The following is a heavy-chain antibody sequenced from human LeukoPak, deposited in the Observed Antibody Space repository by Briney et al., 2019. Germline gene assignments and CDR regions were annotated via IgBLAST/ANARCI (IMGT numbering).Heavy chain of an antibody. CDR2: IYSGGST. J-gene: IGHJ4*02. Sequence: GGSLRLSCAASGFTVSSNYMSWVRQAPGKGLEWVSVIYSGGSTYYADSVKGRLTISRGNSKNTLYLQMNSLRAEDTAVYYCASHPYYYGSGTSYWGQGTLVTVSS. D-gene: IGHD3-10*01. CDR1: GFTVSSNY. CDR3: ASHPYYYGSGTSY. V-gene: IGHV3-66*04.